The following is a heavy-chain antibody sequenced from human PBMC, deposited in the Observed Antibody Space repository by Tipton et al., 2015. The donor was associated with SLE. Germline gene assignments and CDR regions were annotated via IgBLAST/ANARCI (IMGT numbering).Heavy chain of an antibody. D-gene: IGHD6-13*01. V-gene: IGHV4-59*11. J-gene: IGHJ3*02. CDR3: ARGDSSTGDI. CDR2: IYYNGST. CDR1: GGSISSHY. Sequence: TLSLTCTVSGGSISSHYWSWIRQPPGKGLEWIGYIYYNGSTNYNPSPKSRVTISVDTSKNQFSLKLSSVTAADTAVYYCARGDSSTGDIWGQGTMVTVSS.